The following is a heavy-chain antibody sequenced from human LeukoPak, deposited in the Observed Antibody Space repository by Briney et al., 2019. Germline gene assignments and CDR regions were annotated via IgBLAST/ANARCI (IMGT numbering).Heavy chain of an antibody. CDR2: ISSSGSTI. V-gene: IGHV3-11*01. Sequence: GGSLRLSCAASGFTFSDYYMSWLGHAPGKGLKGVSYISSSGSTIYYADSVKGRFTISRDNAKNSLYLQMDSLRAEDTAVYYCARDNDRITMVRGVTFDYGGQGTLVTVSS. CDR1: GFTFSDYY. CDR3: ARDNDRITMVRGVTFDY. J-gene: IGHJ4*02. D-gene: IGHD3-10*01.